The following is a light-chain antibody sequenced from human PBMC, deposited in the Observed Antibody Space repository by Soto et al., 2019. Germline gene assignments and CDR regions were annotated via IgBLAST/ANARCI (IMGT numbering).Light chain of an antibody. J-gene: IGKJ1*01. CDR3: QQYYTTPWT. V-gene: IGKV4-1*01. Sequence: DIVMTQSPGSLTVSLGERATIKCKSSQSVLFSSTNKDHLAWYQQKPGQPPKLLINWASSRESGVPERFSGSGSGADFTLTISSLQAEDVAVYYCQQYYTTPWTFGQGTKVEIK. CDR1: QSVLFSSTNKDH. CDR2: WAS.